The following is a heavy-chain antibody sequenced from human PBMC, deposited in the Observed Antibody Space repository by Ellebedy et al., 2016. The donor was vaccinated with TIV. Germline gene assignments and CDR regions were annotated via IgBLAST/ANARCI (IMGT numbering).Heavy chain of an antibody. D-gene: IGHD4-23*01. J-gene: IGHJ4*02. CDR1: GYTLMSYG. Sequence: AASVTVSCKASGYTLMSYGICWVRQAPGQGLEWMGWVSPYDGNTNYAQKFQGRVTMTIDTYTSTGYMERRSLLSDDTAVYYCARGFRYGSGRWPLDHWGQGTLVTVSS. CDR2: VSPYDGNT. CDR3: ARGFRYGSGRWPLDH. V-gene: IGHV1-18*01.